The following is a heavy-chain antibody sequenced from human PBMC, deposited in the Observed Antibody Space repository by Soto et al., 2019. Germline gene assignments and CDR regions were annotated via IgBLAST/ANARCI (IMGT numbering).Heavy chain of an antibody. CDR2: IKQDGSEK. CDR1: GLTFSSYW. V-gene: IGHV3-7*01. Sequence: PGGSLRLSCAASGLTFSSYWMSWVRQAPGKGLEWVANIKQDGSEKYYVDSVKGRFTISRDNAKNSLYLQMNSLRAEDTAVYYCARDGASYGDYEYDAFDIWGQGTMVTVSS. D-gene: IGHD4-17*01. CDR3: ARDGASYGDYEYDAFDI. J-gene: IGHJ3*02.